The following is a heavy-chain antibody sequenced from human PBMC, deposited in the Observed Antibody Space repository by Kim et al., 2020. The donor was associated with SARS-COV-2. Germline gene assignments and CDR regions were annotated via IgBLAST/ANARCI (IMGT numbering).Heavy chain of an antibody. J-gene: IGHJ3*02. CDR3: ARDRGSGAFDI. V-gene: IGHV4-31*03. D-gene: IGHD3-10*01. Sequence: SETLSLTCTVSGGSISSGGYYWSWIRQHPGKGWEWIGYIYYSGSTYYNPSLKSRVTISVDTSKNQFSLKLSSVTAADTAVYYCARDRGSGAFDIWGQGTMVTVSS. CDR2: IYYSGST. CDR1: GGSISSGGYY.